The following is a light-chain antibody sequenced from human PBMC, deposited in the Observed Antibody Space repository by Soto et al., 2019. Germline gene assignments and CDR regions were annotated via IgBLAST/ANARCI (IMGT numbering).Light chain of an antibody. Sequence: EIVLTQSPGTLSLSPVERSTLSCRASQSVSSGYLAWYQHMPGQAPRILIYGASSRATGIPDRFSGSGSGTDFTLTISRLEPEDFAVYYCQQYGSSPTFGQGTKVDIK. CDR1: QSVSSGY. CDR3: QQYGSSPT. J-gene: IGKJ1*01. CDR2: GAS. V-gene: IGKV3-20*01.